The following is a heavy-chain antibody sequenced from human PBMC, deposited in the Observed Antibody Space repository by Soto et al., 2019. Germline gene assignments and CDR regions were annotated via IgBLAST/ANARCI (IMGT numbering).Heavy chain of an antibody. J-gene: IGHJ6*02. CDR2: MSYDGSKK. CDR1: GFTFSIYG. V-gene: IGHV3-30*18. Sequence: GGSLRLSSAASGFTFSIYGMYWVRQAPGKGLEWVAVMSYDGSKKSYADSVKGRFTISRDNSKNTLYLQMNSLRPEDTALYYCAKTERDYYYYYGMDVWGQGTTVTVSS. CDR3: AKTERDYYYYYGMDV.